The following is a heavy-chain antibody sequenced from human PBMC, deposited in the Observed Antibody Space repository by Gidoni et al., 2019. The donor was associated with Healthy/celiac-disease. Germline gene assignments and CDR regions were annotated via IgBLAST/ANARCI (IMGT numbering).Heavy chain of an antibody. Sequence: EVQLVESGGVVVQPVGSLRLSCAASGFTFDDYTMHWVRQAPGKGLEWVSLISWDGGSTYYADSVKGRFTISRDNSKNSLYLQMNSLRTEDTALYYCAKDGNYFTSSSWYVLDHWGQGTLVTVSS. CDR2: ISWDGGST. D-gene: IGHD6-13*01. CDR1: GFTFDDYT. J-gene: IGHJ4*02. V-gene: IGHV3-43*01. CDR3: AKDGNYFTSSSWYVLDH.